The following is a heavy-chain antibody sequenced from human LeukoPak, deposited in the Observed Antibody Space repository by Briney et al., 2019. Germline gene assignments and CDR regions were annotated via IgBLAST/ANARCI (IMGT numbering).Heavy chain of an antibody. J-gene: IGHJ3*02. V-gene: IGHV4-39*01. D-gene: IGHD3/OR15-3a*01. CDR2: IYYSGST. CDR3: ARLTVMFFSRQPVAFDI. CDR1: GGSISSSSYY. Sequence: PSETLSLTCTVSGGSISSSSYYWGWIRQPPGKGLEWIGSIYYSGSTYYNPSLKSRVTISVDTSKNQFSLKLSSVTAADTAVYYCARLTVMFFSRQPVAFDIWGQGTMVTVSS.